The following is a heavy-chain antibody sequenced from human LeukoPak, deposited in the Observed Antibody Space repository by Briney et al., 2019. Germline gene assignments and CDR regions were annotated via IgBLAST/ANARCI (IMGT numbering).Heavy chain of an antibody. V-gene: IGHV1-69*05. D-gene: IGHD3-10*01. J-gene: IGHJ5*02. CDR3: ARAGPIDYHGSGRYYNWFDP. CDR2: IIPIFGTA. CDR1: GGTFSSYA. Sequence: ASVKVSCKASGGTFSSYAIIWVRQAPGQGLEWMGGIIPIFGTANYAQKFQGRVTITTDESTSTAYMELSSLRSEDTAVYYCARAGPIDYHGSGRYYNWFDPWGQGTLVTVSS.